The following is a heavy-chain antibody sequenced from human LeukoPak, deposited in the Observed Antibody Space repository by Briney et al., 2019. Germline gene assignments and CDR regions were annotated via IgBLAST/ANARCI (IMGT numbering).Heavy chain of an antibody. Sequence: PGGSLRLSCAASGYTFSSYAMSWVRQAPGKGLEWVSAISGSGGSTYHADSVKGRFTISRDSSKNTLLLQMNRLRPEDAAVYYCAKAPVTTCRGAYCYPFDYWGQGTLVTVSS. J-gene: IGHJ4*02. CDR1: GYTFSSYA. V-gene: IGHV3-23*01. CDR2: ISGSGGST. CDR3: AKAPVTTCRGAYCYPFDY. D-gene: IGHD2-21*01.